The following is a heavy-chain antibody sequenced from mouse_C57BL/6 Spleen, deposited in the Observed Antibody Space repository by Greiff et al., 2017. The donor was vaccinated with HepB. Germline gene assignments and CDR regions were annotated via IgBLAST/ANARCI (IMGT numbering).Heavy chain of an antibody. V-gene: IGHV1-80*01. D-gene: IGHD1-1*01. CDR1: GYAFSSYW. CDR3: ARSEDYGSDY. CDR2: IYPGDGDT. J-gene: IGHJ2*01. Sequence: QVHVKQSGAELVKPGASVKISCKASGYAFSSYWMNWVKQRPGKGLEWIGQIYPGDGDTNYNGKFKGKATLTADKSSSTAYMQLSSLTSEDSAVYFCARSEDYGSDYWGQGTTLTVSS.